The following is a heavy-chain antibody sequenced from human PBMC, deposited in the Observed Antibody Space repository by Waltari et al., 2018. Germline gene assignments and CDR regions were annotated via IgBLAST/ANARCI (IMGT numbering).Heavy chain of an antibody. Sequence: EVHLLESGGGLVQPGGSLRLSCAASGVTFRTYAMYWVRQAPGKGRRLVSSLSGIGKNAYYIDSVKGRFPIYRNNSKNTFYLEVNSLSVEDTGTYSCAKRGGTGPVAVAGIHCDYWGRGTLVTVSS. V-gene: IGHV3-23*01. J-gene: IGHJ4*02. CDR3: AKRGGTGPVAVAGIHCDY. CDR1: GVTFRTYA. D-gene: IGHD6-19*01. CDR2: LSGIGKNA.